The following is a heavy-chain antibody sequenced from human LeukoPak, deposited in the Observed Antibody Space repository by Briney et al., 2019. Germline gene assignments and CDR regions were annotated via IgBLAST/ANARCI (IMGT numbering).Heavy chain of an antibody. CDR3: ARTTEGGYTYNYFYYYYMDV. J-gene: IGHJ6*03. CDR1: GYSFTTYG. CDR2: ISAYNGDT. D-gene: IGHD5-24*01. V-gene: IGHV1-18*01. Sequence: ASVKVPCKTSGYSFTTYGVTWVRQAPRQGLEGMGWISAYNGDTNYAQKFQGRVTMTRDMSTSTVYMELSSLRSEDTAVYYCARTTEGGYTYNYFYYYYMDVWGKGTTVTISS.